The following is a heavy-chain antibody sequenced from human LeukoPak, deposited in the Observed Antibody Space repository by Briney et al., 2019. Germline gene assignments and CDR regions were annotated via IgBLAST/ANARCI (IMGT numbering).Heavy chain of an antibody. J-gene: IGHJ4*02. V-gene: IGHV3-33*01. CDR3: ARDTPYYYYDSSGHPDY. Sequence: PGGSLRPSCAASGFTFSSYGMHWVRQAPGKGLEWVAVIWYDGSNKYYADSVKGRFTISRDNSKNTLYLQMNSLRAEDTAVYYCARDTPYYYYDSSGHPDYWGQGTLVTVSS. CDR1: GFTFSSYG. CDR2: IWYDGSNK. D-gene: IGHD3-22*01.